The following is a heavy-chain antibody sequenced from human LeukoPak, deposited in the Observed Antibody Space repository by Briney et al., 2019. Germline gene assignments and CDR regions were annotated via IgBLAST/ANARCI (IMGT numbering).Heavy chain of an antibody. CDR2: IYHSGST. V-gene: IGHV4-38-2*02. Sequence: SETLSLTCTVSGYSISSGYYWGWIRQPPGKGLEWIGSIYHSGSTYYNPSLKSRVTISVDTSKNQFSLKLSSVTAADTAVYYCARVDHFWSGYLLYYYMDVWGKGTTVTVSS. CDR1: GYSISSGYY. J-gene: IGHJ6*03. CDR3: ARVDHFWSGYLLYYYMDV. D-gene: IGHD3-3*02.